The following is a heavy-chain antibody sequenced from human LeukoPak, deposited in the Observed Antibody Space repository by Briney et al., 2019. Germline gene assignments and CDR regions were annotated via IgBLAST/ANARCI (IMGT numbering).Heavy chain of an antibody. J-gene: IGHJ3*01. CDR3: TRALGHSVLAFDV. CDR2: IKEDGREK. V-gene: IGHV3-7*03. CDR1: GLTFSNYW. D-gene: IGHD3-16*01. Sequence: PGGSLRLSCAASGLTFSNYWMSWVRQAPGKGLEWVASIKEDGREKLYVESLEGRLTIARDNAKESLHLQMRNLRVEDTAVYYCTRALGHSVLAFDVWGQGTVVIVS.